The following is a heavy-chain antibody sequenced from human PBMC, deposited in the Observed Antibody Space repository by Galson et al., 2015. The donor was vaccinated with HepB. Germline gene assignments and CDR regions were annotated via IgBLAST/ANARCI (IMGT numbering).Heavy chain of an antibody. V-gene: IGHV3-15*01. CDR1: GFTFSNAW. Sequence: SLRLSCAASGFTFSNAWMSWVRQAPGKGLEWVGRIKSKTDGGTTDYAAPVKGRFTISRDDSKNTLYLQMNSLKTEDTAVYYCTTDKKWLALGYWGQGTLVTVSS. J-gene: IGHJ4*02. CDR2: IKSKTDGGTT. CDR3: TTDKKWLALGY. D-gene: IGHD6-19*01.